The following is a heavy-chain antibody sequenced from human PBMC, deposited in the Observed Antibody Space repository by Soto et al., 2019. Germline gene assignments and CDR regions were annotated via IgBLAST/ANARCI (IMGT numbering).Heavy chain of an antibody. Sequence: GGSLRLSCAASGFTFSTYAMSWVRQAPGKGLEWVSTIDNSGGITYYADSVKGRFTISRDNSKNTLYLQMNSLRAEDTAVYYCARGGYNYGFLFDCWGQGTLVTVSS. J-gene: IGHJ4*02. CDR1: GFTFSTYA. CDR2: IDNSGGIT. V-gene: IGHV3-23*05. D-gene: IGHD5-18*01. CDR3: ARGGYNYGFLFDC.